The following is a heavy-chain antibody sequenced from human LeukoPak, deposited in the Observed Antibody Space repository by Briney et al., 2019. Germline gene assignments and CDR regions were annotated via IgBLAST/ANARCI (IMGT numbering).Heavy chain of an antibody. J-gene: IGHJ6*02. CDR2: ISAHNGNT. D-gene: IGHD6-13*01. CDR3: ASLIAAAGRYGMDV. CDR1: GYTFTSYG. V-gene: IGHV1-18*01. Sequence: GASVKVSCKASGYTFTSYGISWVRQAPGQGLEWMGWISAHNGNTNYAQKLQGRVTMTTDTSTSTAYMELRSLRSDDTAVYYCASLIAAAGRYGMDVWGQGTTVTVSS.